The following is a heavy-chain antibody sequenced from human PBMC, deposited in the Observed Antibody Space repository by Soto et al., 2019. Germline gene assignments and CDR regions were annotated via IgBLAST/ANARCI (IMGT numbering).Heavy chain of an antibody. Sequence: GGSLRLSCAASGFTFDDYGMSWVRQAPGKGLEWVSGINWNGGSTGYADSVKGRFTISRDNAKNSLYLQMNSLRAEDTALYYCARDLTTGTTYWFDPWGQGTLVTVSS. CDR1: GFTFDDYG. CDR3: ARDLTTGTTYWFDP. D-gene: IGHD1-1*01. J-gene: IGHJ5*02. CDR2: INWNGGST. V-gene: IGHV3-20*04.